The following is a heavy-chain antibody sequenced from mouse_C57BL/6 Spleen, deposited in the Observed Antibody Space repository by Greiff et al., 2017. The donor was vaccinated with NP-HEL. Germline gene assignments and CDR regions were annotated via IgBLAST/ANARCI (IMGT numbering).Heavy chain of an antibody. CDR3: ARRYYGSSYPMDY. CDR1: GYSFTDYN. J-gene: IGHJ4*01. V-gene: IGHV1-39*01. Sequence: EVQLQQSGPELVKPGASVKISCKASGYSFTDYNMNWVKQSNGKSLEWIGVINPNYGTTSYNQKFKGKATLTVDQSSSTAYMQLNSLTSEDSAVDDGARRYYGSSYPMDYWGQGTSVTVSS. D-gene: IGHD1-1*01. CDR2: INPNYGTT.